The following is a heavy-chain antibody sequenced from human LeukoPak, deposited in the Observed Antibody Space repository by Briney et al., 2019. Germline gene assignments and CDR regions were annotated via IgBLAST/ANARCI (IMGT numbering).Heavy chain of an antibody. Sequence: GGSLRLSCAASGFTFSSYSMNWVRQAPGKGLEWVSSISSSSSYIYYADSVKGRFTISRDNSKNTLYLQMNSLRAEDTAVYYCAREYSSSSGRSFDYWGQGTLVTVSS. V-gene: IGHV3-21*01. J-gene: IGHJ4*02. CDR2: ISSSSSYI. D-gene: IGHD6-6*01. CDR3: AREYSSSSGRSFDY. CDR1: GFTFSSYS.